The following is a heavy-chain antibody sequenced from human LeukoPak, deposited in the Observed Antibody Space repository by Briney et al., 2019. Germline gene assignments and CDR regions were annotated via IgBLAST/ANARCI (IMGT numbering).Heavy chain of an antibody. D-gene: IGHD1-26*01. J-gene: IGHJ5*01. CDR3: TRETYSGSCYVHWFDS. CDR1: GFTFSDHF. V-gene: IGHV3-72*01. Sequence: GGSLRLSCVASGFTFSDHFMDWVRQAPGKGLEWVGRTRNKANDYSTEFAASVKGRFTISRDDSRNSLFLQMDSLKTEDTAVYYCTRETYSGSCYVHWFDSWGQGTLVTVSS. CDR2: TRNKANDYST.